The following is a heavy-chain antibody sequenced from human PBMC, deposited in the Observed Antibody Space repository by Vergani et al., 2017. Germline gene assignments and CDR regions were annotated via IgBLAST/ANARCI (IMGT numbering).Heavy chain of an antibody. Sequence: EVQLVESGGGLVKPGGSLRLSCAASGFTFSSYSMNWVRQAPGKGLEWVSSISSSSSYIYYADSVKGRFTISRDNAKNSLYLQMNSLRAEDTAVYYCAKERVCSSTSCYTGYYYYGMDVWGQGTTVTVSS. D-gene: IGHD2-2*02. CDR1: GFTFSSYS. V-gene: IGHV3-21*01. CDR3: AKERVCSSTSCYTGYYYYGMDV. J-gene: IGHJ6*02. CDR2: ISSSSSYI.